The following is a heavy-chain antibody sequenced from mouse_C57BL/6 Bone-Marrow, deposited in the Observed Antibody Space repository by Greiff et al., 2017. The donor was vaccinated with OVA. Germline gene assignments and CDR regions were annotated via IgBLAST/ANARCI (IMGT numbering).Heavy chain of an antibody. D-gene: IGHD1-1*01. CDR1: GYTFTSYW. CDR3: ARSPHYYGSSFRYFDV. V-gene: IGHV1-64*01. Sequence: VQLQQSGAELVKPGASVKLSCKASGYTFTSYWMHWVKQRPGQGLEWIGMIHPNSGSTNYNEKFKSKATLTVDKSSSTAYMQLSSLTSEDSAVYYCARSPHYYGSSFRYFDVWGTGTTVTVSS. CDR2: IHPNSGST. J-gene: IGHJ1*03.